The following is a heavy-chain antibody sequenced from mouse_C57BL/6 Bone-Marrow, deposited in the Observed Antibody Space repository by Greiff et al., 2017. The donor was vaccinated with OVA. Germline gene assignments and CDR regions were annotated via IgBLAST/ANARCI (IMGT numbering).Heavy chain of an antibody. CDR2: IGPGRGGT. CDR3: AKGNWANDY. J-gene: IGHJ2*01. D-gene: IGHD4-1*01. Sequence: QVQLQPSGAELVKPGASVKISCKASGYTFTDYYINWVKQRPGQGLAWIGKIGPGRGGTSYNEKFKGKATLTADKSSSTAYMQLSSLTSEDSAVYFCAKGNWANDYWGQGTTLTVSS. CDR1: GYTFTDYY. V-gene: IGHV1-77*01.